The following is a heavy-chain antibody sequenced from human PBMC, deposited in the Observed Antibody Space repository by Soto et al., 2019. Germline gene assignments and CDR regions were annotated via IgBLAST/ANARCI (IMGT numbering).Heavy chain of an antibody. D-gene: IGHD5-12*01. CDR3: ARILVATTAYYYYYMDV. V-gene: IGHV1-18*01. CDR1: GYTFTSYG. CDR2: ISAYNGNT. Sequence: QVQLVQSGAEVKKPGASVKVSCKASGYTFTSYGISWVRQAPGQGLEWVGWISAYNGNTNYAQKLQGRVTMTTDTSTSTAYMELRSLRSDDTAVYYCARILVATTAYYYYYMDVWGKGTTVTVSS. J-gene: IGHJ6*03.